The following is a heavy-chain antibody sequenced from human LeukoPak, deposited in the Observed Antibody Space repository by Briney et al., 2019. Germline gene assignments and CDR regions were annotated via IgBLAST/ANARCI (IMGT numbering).Heavy chain of an antibody. Sequence: PGGSLRLSCAASGFTFSSYAMSWVRQAPGKGLEWVSAISGSGGSTYYADSVKGRFAISRDNSKNTLYLQMNSLRAEDTAVYYCAKTSGDYDFWSGYWQTEYYYYGMDVWGQGTTVTVSS. CDR1: GFTFSSYA. D-gene: IGHD3-3*01. J-gene: IGHJ6*02. CDR2: ISGSGGST. V-gene: IGHV3-23*01. CDR3: AKTSGDYDFWSGYWQTEYYYYGMDV.